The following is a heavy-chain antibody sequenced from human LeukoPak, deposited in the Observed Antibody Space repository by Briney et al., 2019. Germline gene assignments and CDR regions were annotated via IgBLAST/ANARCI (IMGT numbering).Heavy chain of an antibody. CDR2: INPNSGGT. Sequence: ASVKVSCKASGYTFTGYYMHWVRQAPGQGLEWMGWINPNSGGTNYAQKLQGRVTMTTDTSTSTAYMELRSLRSDDTAVYYCARISSSWTWDLDYWGQGTLVTVSS. CDR3: ARISSSWTWDLDY. J-gene: IGHJ4*02. CDR1: GYTFTGYY. D-gene: IGHD6-13*01. V-gene: IGHV1-2*02.